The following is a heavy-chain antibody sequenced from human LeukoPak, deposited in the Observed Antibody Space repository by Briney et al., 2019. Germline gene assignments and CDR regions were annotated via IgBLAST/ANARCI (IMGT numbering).Heavy chain of an antibody. D-gene: IGHD2-2*02. CDR1: GFTFSSYA. J-gene: IGHJ3*01. V-gene: IGHV3-30-3*01. CDR2: ISYDGSNK. CDR3: ARDRHRRYCSSTSCYTGAFDV. Sequence: AGGSLRLSCAASGFTFSSYAMHWVRQAPGKGLEWVAVISYDGSNKYYADSVKGRFTISRDNSKNTLYLQMNSLRAEDTAVYYCARDRHRRYCSSTSCYTGAFDVWGQGTMVTVSS.